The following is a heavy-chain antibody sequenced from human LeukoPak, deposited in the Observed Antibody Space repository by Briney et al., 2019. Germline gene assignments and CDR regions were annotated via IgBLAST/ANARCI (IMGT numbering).Heavy chain of an antibody. V-gene: IGHV4-39*07. J-gene: IGHJ4*02. CDR1: GGSISVTNYY. Sequence: SETLSLSCSVSGGSISVTNYYWGWIRQPPGKGLEWIGEINHSGSTNYNPSLKSRVTISVDTSKNQFSLKLSSVTAADTAVYYCARPVSVSSGWYYNYWGQGTLVTVSS. CDR2: INHSGST. CDR3: ARPVSVSSGWYYNY. D-gene: IGHD6-19*01.